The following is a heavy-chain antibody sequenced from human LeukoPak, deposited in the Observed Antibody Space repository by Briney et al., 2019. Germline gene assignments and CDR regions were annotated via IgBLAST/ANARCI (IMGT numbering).Heavy chain of an antibody. CDR3: ASSYITMIVVVITQPDWYFDL. V-gene: IGHV4-38-2*02. D-gene: IGHD3-22*01. J-gene: IGHJ2*01. CDR2: IYHSGST. CDR1: GYSISSGYY. Sequence: PSETLSLTCTVSGYSISSGYYWGWIRQPPGKGLEWIGSIYHSGSTYYNPSLKSRVTISVDTSKNQFSLKLSSVTAADTAVYYCASSYITMIVVVITQPDWYFDLWGRGTLVTVSS.